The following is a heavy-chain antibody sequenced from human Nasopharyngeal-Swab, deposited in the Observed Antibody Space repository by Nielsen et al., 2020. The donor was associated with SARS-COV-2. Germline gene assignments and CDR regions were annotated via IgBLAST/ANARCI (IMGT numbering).Heavy chain of an antibody. CDR3: ASSLGPANYYYYGMDV. V-gene: IGHV1-69*13. Sequence: SVKVSCQASGGTFRSYAISWVRQAPGQGLEWMGGIIPIFGTANYAQKFQGRVTITADESTSTAYMELSSLRSEDTAVYYCASSLGPANYYYYGMDVWGQGTTVTVSS. D-gene: IGHD2-2*01. CDR2: IIPIFGTA. J-gene: IGHJ6*02. CDR1: GGTFRSYA.